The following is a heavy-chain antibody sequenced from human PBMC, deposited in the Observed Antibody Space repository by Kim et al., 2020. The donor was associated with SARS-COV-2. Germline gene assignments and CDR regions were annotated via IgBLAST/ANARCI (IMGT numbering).Heavy chain of an antibody. CDR1: GGSISSGGYY. CDR3: ARDDDYGDSGIDY. Sequence: SETLSLTCTVSGGSISSGGYYWSWIRQHPGKGLEWIGYIYYSGITYYNPSLKSRVTISVDTSKNQFSLKLSSVTAADTAVYYCARDDDYGDSGIDYWGQGTLVTVSS. V-gene: IGHV4-31*03. CDR2: IYYSGIT. J-gene: IGHJ4*02. D-gene: IGHD4-17*01.